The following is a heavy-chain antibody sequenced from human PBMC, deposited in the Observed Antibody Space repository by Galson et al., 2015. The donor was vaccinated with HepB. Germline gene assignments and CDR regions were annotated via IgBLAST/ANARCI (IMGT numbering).Heavy chain of an antibody. CDR1: GFTFSTHW. J-gene: IGHJ4*02. CDR2: INEDGSEK. V-gene: IGHV3-7*01. Sequence: SLRLSCAASGFTFSTHWMSWVRQAPGKGLEWVANINEDGSEKYYVDSVKGRFTISRDNAKNTLYLQMNSLRAEDTAVYYCARARIAVAGFDYWGQGTLVTVSS. D-gene: IGHD6-19*01. CDR3: ARARIAVAGFDY.